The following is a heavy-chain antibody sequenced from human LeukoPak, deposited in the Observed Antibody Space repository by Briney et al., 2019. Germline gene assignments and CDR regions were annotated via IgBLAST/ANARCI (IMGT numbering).Heavy chain of an antibody. Sequence: SETLSLTCTVSGGSISSSSYYWGWIRQSPGKGLEWIGSAYYSGSPYYDLSLKSRVTISVDTSKNQFSLKLSSVTAADTAVYYCASHSAEYDILTGYHSYNSFDPWGQGILVTVSS. CDR3: ASHSAEYDILTGYHSYNSFDP. D-gene: IGHD3-9*01. CDR2: AYYSGSP. V-gene: IGHV4-39*01. CDR1: GGSISSSSYY. J-gene: IGHJ5*02.